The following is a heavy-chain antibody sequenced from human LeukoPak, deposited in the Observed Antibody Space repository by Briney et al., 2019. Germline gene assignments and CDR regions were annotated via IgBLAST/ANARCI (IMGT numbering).Heavy chain of an antibody. V-gene: IGHV1-46*01. CDR3: SREPPRAFYFDF. D-gene: IGHD3-10*01. Sequence: GASVKVSCKSSGYIFSGYHVHWARQAPGQGLEWIGVVYSGGSSTNYAQKFRGRVTMTGDMSTSTVYMELSSLESEDTAVYYCSREPPRAFYFDFWGQGTLVTVSS. CDR2: VYSGGSST. CDR1: GYIFSGYH. J-gene: IGHJ4*02.